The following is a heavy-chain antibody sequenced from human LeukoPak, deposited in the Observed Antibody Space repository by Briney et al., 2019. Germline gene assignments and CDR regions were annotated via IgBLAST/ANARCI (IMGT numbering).Heavy chain of an antibody. D-gene: IGHD4-17*01. V-gene: IGHV4-59*01. J-gene: IGHJ5*02. Sequence: SETLSLTCTVSGGSISSYYWSWIRQPPGKGLEWIGYIYYSGSTNYNPSLKSRVTISVDTSKNQFSLKLSSVTAADTAVYYCARGLYKGDYWYWFDPWGQGTLVTVSS. CDR2: IYYSGST. CDR3: ARGLYKGDYWYWFDP. CDR1: GGSISSYY.